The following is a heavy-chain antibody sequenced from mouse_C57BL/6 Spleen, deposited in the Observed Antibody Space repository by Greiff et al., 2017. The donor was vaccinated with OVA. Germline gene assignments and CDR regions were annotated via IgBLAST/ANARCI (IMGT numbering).Heavy chain of an antibody. CDR2: INPSTGGT. J-gene: IGHJ4*01. CDR3: ASGSIAMDY. D-gene: IGHD1-1*01. Sequence: EVQGVESGPELVKPGASVKISCKASGYSFTGYYMNWVKQSPEKSLEWIGEINPSTGGTTYNQKFKAKATLTVDKSSSTAYMQLKSLTSEDSAVYYCASGSIAMDYWGQGTSVTVSS. V-gene: IGHV1-42*01. CDR1: GYSFTGYY.